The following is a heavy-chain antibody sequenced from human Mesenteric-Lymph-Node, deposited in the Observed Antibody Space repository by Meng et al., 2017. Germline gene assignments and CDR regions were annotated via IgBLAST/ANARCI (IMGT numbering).Heavy chain of an antibody. CDR2: ISSSSSYI. Sequence: GGSLRLSCAASGFTFSSYSMNWVRQAPGKGLEWVSSISSSSSYIYYADSVKGRFTISRDNAKNSLYLQMNSLRAEDTAVYYCAKDRYCSSTSCYAFGIYFDYWGQGTLVTVSS. D-gene: IGHD2-2*01. V-gene: IGHV3-21*04. CDR1: GFTFSSYS. CDR3: AKDRYCSSTSCYAFGIYFDY. J-gene: IGHJ4*02.